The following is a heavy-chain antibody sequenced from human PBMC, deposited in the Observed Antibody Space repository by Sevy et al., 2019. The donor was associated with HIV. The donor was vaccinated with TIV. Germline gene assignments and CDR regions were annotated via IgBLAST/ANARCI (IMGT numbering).Heavy chain of an antibody. V-gene: IGHV1-18*04. CDR1: GYTFTSYG. Sequence: ASVKVSCKASGYTFTSYGISWVRQAPGQRLEWMGWISAYNGNTNYAQKLQGRVTMTTDTSTSTAYMELRSLRSDDTAVYYCARIPGRIAAAGTLVDYWGQGTLVTVSS. D-gene: IGHD6-13*01. CDR3: ARIPGRIAAAGTLVDY. CDR2: ISAYNGNT. J-gene: IGHJ4*02.